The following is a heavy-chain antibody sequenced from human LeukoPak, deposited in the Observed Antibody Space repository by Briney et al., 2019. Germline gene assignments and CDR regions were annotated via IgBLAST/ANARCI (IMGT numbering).Heavy chain of an antibody. D-gene: IGHD3-9*01. CDR2: ISGSGGST. Sequence: GGSLRLSCAASGFTFSSYAMSWVRQAPGKGLEWVSAISGSGGSTYYADSVKGRFTISRDNSKNTLYLQMNSLRAEDTAVYYCARDKYDILTGYSVYFDYWGQGTLVTVSS. CDR1: GFTFSSYA. V-gene: IGHV3-23*01. J-gene: IGHJ4*02. CDR3: ARDKYDILTGYSVYFDY.